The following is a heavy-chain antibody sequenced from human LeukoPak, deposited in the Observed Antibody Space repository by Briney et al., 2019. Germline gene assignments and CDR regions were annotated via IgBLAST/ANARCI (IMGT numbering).Heavy chain of an antibody. V-gene: IGHV4-59*01. CDR2: IYSSGST. J-gene: IGHJ5*02. D-gene: IGHD3-3*01. CDR1: GAAISTYF. CDR3: ARDFWSGSVGFDP. Sequence: SETLSLTCTVSGAAISTYFWSWLRQSPGKGLEWIGYIYSSGSTNYNPSLKSRVTISVDASKNQFALTLRSLTAADTAVYYCARDFWSGSVGFDPWGQGTLVTVSS.